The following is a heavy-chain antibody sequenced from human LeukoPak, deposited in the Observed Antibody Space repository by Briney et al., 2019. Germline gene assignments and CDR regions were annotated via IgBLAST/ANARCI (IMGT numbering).Heavy chain of an antibody. CDR2: IIPIFGTA. J-gene: IGHJ4*02. D-gene: IGHD3-22*01. CDR3: ARDPDYYDSSGDFDY. Sequence: ASVKVSCKASGGTFSSYAISWVRQAPGQGLEWMGRIIPIFGTANYAQKFQGRVTITTDESTSTAYMELSSLRSEDTAVYYCARDPDYYDSSGDFDYWGQGTLVTVSS. CDR1: GGTFSSYA. V-gene: IGHV1-69*05.